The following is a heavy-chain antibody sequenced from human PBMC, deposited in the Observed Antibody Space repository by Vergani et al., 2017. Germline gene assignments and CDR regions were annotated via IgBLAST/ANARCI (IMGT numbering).Heavy chain of an antibody. V-gene: IGHV1-69*13. J-gene: IGHJ6*03. CDR1: GYTFTSYG. D-gene: IGHD5-12*01. CDR3: AKDRSGYDSDYYYYYMDV. CDR2: IIPIFGTA. Sequence: QVQLVQSGAEVKKPGASVKVSCKASGYTFTSYGISWVRQAPGQGLEWMGRIIPIFGTANYAQKFQGRVTITADESTSTAYMELSSLRSEDTAVYYCAKDRSGYDSDYYYYYMDVWGKGTTVTVSS.